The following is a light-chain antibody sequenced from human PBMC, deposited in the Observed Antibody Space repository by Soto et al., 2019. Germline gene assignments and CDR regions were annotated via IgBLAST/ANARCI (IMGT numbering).Light chain of an antibody. CDR1: SSNIGAGYD. CDR3: QSYDSTLSARYV. J-gene: IGLJ1*01. Sequence: VLTQPPSVSGAPGQRVTISCTGSSSNIGAGYDVHWYQQRPGAAPKLLISANINRPSGVPDRFSGSKSGTSASLAITGLQADDEGDYYCQSYDSTLSARYVFGTGTRSPS. CDR2: ANI. V-gene: IGLV1-40*01.